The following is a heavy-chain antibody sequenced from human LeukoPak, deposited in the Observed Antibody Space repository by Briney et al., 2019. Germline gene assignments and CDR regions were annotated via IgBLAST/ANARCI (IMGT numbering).Heavy chain of an antibody. D-gene: IGHD6-19*01. CDR3: AKDESLYSSGWCHDY. V-gene: IGHV3-30*02. CDR2: IRYDGSNK. Sequence: GGSLRLSCAASGFTFSSYGMHWVRQAPGKGLEWVAFIRYDGSNKYYADSVKGRFTISRDNSKNTLYLQMNSLRAEDTAVYYCAKDESLYSSGWCHDYWGQGTLVPVFS. CDR1: GFTFSSYG. J-gene: IGHJ4*02.